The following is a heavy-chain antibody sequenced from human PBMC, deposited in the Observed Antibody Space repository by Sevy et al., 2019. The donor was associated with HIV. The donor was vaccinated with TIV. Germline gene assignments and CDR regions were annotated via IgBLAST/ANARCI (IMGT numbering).Heavy chain of an antibody. V-gene: IGHV4-59*08. D-gene: IGHD1-26*01. CDR1: GGSITSLY. CDR3: AGENAWGRCYS. Sequence: SETLSLTCTVSGGSITSLYWNWIRQPPGKGLEWIANIYYNGHINYNPYLKSRVTLSIDTSKNQFSLRLSSVTAGDTAMYYCAGENAWGRCYSWGQGTLVTVSS. J-gene: IGHJ4*02. CDR2: IYYNGHI.